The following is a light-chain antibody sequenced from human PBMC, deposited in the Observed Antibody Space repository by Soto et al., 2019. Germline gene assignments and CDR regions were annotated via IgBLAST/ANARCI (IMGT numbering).Light chain of an antibody. V-gene: IGLV2-14*01. Sequence: QSALTQPASVSGSPGQSITLLCTGSSSDFGIYNSVSWYQQHPGKAPKLMIHDVTNRPSGVSSRFSGSRSGNTASLTISGLEAEDEADYYCSSFTSSSSYVFGPGTKVTVL. CDR3: SSFTSSSSYV. CDR2: DVT. CDR1: SSDFGIYNS. J-gene: IGLJ1*01.